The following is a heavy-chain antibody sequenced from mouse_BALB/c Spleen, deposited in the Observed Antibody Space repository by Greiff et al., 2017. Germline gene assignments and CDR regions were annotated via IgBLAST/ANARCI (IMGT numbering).Heavy chain of an antibody. CDR3: ARDLGRPYFDY. CDR2: INSNGGST. J-gene: IGHJ2*01. V-gene: IGHV5-6-3*01. D-gene: IGHD4-1*01. CDR1: GFTFSSYG. Sequence: EVQLQESGGGLVQPGGSLKLSCAASGFTFSSYGMSWVRQTPDKRLELVATINSNGGSTYYPDSVKGRFTISRDNAKNTLYLQMSSLKSEDTAMYYCARDLGRPYFDYWGQGTTLTVSS.